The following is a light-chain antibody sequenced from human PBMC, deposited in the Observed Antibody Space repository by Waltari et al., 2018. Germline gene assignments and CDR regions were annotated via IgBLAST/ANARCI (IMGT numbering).Light chain of an antibody. CDR2: DVS. Sequence: QSALTQPASVSGSPGQSIPISCTGPSNDVGGYNYVSWYQQHPGKAPKLMIYDVSDRPSGVSNRFSGSKSGNTASLTISGLQAEDEAEYYCTSYATGSSYIFGGGTKVTVL. CDR1: SNDVGGYNY. J-gene: IGLJ1*01. V-gene: IGLV2-14*03. CDR3: TSYATGSSYI.